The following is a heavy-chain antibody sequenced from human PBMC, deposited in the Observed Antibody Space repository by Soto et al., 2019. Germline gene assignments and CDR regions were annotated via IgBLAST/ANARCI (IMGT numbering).Heavy chain of an antibody. V-gene: IGHV4-39*01. D-gene: IGHD6-13*01. CDR1: GGSISSGSYY. Sequence: LSLTCSLSGGSISSGSYYWGWIRQTPERGLEWIASMYHGGTTYSNPSLKSRVTISVDTSKNQFSLTLTSVTAADAAVYYCARRGVRAAATNWFAPWGQGTLATVSS. J-gene: IGHJ5*02. CDR3: ARRGVRAAATNWFAP. CDR2: MYHGGTT.